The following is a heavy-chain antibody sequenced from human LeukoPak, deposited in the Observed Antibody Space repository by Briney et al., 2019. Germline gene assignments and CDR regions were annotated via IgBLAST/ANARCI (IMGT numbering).Heavy chain of an antibody. D-gene: IGHD3-9*01. CDR2: MNPNSGNT. CDR1: GYTFTSYD. Sequence: ASVKVSCKASGYTFTSYDINWVRQATGQGLEWMGWMNPNSGNTGYAQKFQGRVTMTRNTSISTAYMELSSLRSEDTAVYYCARAVIKRYFDWSHPDAFDIWGQGTMVTVSS. V-gene: IGHV1-8*01. J-gene: IGHJ3*02. CDR3: ARAVIKRYFDWSHPDAFDI.